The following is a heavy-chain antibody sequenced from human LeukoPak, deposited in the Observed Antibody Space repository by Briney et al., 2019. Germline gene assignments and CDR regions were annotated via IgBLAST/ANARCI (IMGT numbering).Heavy chain of an antibody. CDR1: GFTFSSYW. D-gene: IGHD2-2*01. J-gene: IGHJ5*02. CDR2: IKSDGSEK. Sequence: GGSLRLSCVASGFTFSSYWMSWVRQAPGKGLEWVAHIKSDGSEKYYVDFVEGRFTISRDNAENSLYLQMNNLRAEDTALYYCARDIEASTSRGWFDPWGQGTLVTVSS. CDR3: ARDIEASTSRGWFDP. V-gene: IGHV3-7*01.